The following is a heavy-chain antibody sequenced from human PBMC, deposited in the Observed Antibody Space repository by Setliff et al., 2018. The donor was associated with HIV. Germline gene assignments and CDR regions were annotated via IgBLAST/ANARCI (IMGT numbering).Heavy chain of an antibody. CDR3: AKSPNRYSPLDWFDP. V-gene: IGHV3-74*01. CDR1: GLTFSNYW. CDR2: IDSDGSDT. Sequence: GGSLRLSCAASGLTFSNYWMHWVRQAPGKGLEWVSRIDSDGSDTNYADSVRGRFTISRDNSKNTLFLQMNSLRSEDTALYYCAKSPNRYSPLDWFDPWGQGTLVTVSS. J-gene: IGHJ5*02. D-gene: IGHD5-18*01.